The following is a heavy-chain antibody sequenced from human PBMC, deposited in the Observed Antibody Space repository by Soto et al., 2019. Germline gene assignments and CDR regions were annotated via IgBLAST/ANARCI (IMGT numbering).Heavy chain of an antibody. V-gene: IGHV4-39*01. J-gene: IGHJ4*02. CDR2: IYYSGST. CDR3: ARGPVDRYYYDSSGYYRFDY. D-gene: IGHD3-22*01. Sequence: SETLSLTCTVSGGSISSSSYYWGWIRQPPGKGLEWIGSIYYSGSTYYNPSLKSRVTISVDTSKNQFSLKLSSVTAADTAVYYCARGPVDRYYYDSSGYYRFDYWGQGTLVTVSS. CDR1: GGSISSSSYY.